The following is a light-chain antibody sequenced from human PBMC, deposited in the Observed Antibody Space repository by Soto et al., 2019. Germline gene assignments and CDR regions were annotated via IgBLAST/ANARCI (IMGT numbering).Light chain of an antibody. Sequence: EIVLTQSPATLSLSPGERATLSCRASQSVSSSYFAWYQQPPGQAPRLLIYDASSRATGIPDRFSGSGSGTDFTLTISRLEPEDFAVYYCQQYGSSSFTFGQGTKLEIK. CDR2: DAS. CDR3: QQYGSSSFT. J-gene: IGKJ2*01. CDR1: QSVSSSY. V-gene: IGKV3-20*01.